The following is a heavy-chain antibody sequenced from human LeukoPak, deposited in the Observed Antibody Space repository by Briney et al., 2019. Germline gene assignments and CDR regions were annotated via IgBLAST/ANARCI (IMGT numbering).Heavy chain of an antibody. D-gene: IGHD6-19*01. V-gene: IGHV3-11*04. CDR2: ISSSGNTK. J-gene: IGHJ4*02. Sequence: GGSLRLSCAASGFTFSDYYMSWIRQAPGKGLEWVSYISSSGNTKYYADSVKGRFTISRDNAKNSLYLQMNSLRAEDTAVYCCARDGGSAWFFRYWGQGTLVTVSS. CDR1: GFTFSDYY. CDR3: ARDGGSAWFFRY.